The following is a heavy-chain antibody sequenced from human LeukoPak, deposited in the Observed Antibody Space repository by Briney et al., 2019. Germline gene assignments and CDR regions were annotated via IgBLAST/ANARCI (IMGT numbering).Heavy chain of an antibody. CDR1: GGTFSSYA. CDR3: ARAEYYYDSSGSPFDY. V-gene: IGHV1-69*04. CDR2: MIPIFGIA. Sequence: SVKVSCKTSGGTFSSYAISWVRQAPGQGLEWMGRMIPIFGIANYAQKFQGRVTITADKSTSTAYMELSSLRSEDTAVYYCARAEYYYDSSGSPFDYWGQGTLVTVSS. D-gene: IGHD3-22*01. J-gene: IGHJ4*02.